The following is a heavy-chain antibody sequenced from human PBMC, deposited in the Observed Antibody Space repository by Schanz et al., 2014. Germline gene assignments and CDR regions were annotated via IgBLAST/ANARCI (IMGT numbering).Heavy chain of an antibody. CDR3: ARAPTAYCSDTSCLGTPFDY. CDR2: ISTTSSNI. D-gene: IGHD2-2*01. Sequence: EVQLLESGGGLVQPGGSLRISCAASGFTFSGYGMHWVRQAPGKGLEWISYISTTSSNIYYGDSVKGRFTISRDNAKNSLYLQMNSLRAEDTAVYYCARAPTAYCSDTSCLGTPFDYWGQGTLVTVSS. CDR1: GFTFSGYG. V-gene: IGHV3-48*01. J-gene: IGHJ4*02.